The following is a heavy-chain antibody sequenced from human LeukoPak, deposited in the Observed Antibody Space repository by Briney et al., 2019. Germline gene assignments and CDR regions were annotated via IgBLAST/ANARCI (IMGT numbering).Heavy chain of an antibody. D-gene: IGHD1-14*01. V-gene: IGHV3-53*04. CDR3: ARGREPYYYYGMDV. Sequence: PGGSLRLSCAASGFTFSSYWMSWVRQAPGKGLEWVSVIYSGGSTYYADSVKGRFTISRHNSKNTLYLQMNSLRAEDTAVYYCARGREPYYYYGMDVWGQGTTVTVSS. CDR2: IYSGGST. CDR1: GFTFSSYW. J-gene: IGHJ6*02.